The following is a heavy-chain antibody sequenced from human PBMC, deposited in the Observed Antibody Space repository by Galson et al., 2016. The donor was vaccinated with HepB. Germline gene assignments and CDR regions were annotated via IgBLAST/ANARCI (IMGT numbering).Heavy chain of an antibody. J-gene: IGHJ6*02. CDR1: GFTFSAYG. CDR2: ISYDGSVK. Sequence: SLRLSCAASGFTFSAYGMHWVRQAPGKGLEWLAIISYDGSVKYSADSVKGRFTISRDNAKNTVYLQMNSLRPEDTAVYYCAKGLGSLGWLIYGMDVWGPGTTVTVSS. V-gene: IGHV3-30*18. D-gene: IGHD3-3*01. CDR3: AKGLGSLGWLIYGMDV.